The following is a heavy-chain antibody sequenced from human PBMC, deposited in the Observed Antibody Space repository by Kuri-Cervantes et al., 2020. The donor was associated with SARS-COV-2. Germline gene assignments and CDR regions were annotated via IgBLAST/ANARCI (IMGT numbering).Heavy chain of an antibody. Sequence: GGFLRPPCAPHGFTLSSYGMHWVRKAPGKGLEGVAVISMGGTNNYYADSVKGRFTISRANSKIRLYLQMNSLRDEDTAVYYYAKDRVRRGYSGHVILDYWGQGKLVTVSS. CDR1: GFTLSSYG. CDR2: ISMGGTNN. J-gene: IGHJ4*02. V-gene: IGHV3-30*18. D-gene: IGHD5-12*01. CDR3: AKDRVRRGYSGHVILDY.